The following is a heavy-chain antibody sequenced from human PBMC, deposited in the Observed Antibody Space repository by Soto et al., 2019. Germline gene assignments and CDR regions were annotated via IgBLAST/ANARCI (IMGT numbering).Heavy chain of an antibody. D-gene: IGHD6-13*01. V-gene: IGHV1-2*04. CDR1: GYTFTGYY. J-gene: IGHJ6*02. CDR2: INPNSGGT. Sequence: ASVKVSCKASGYTFTGYYMHWVRQATGQGLEWMGWINPNSGGTNYAQKFQGWVTMTRDTSISTAYMELSRLRSDDTAVYYCARDVGSSWYINYYYGMDVWGQGTTGTVS. CDR3: ARDVGSSWYINYYYGMDV.